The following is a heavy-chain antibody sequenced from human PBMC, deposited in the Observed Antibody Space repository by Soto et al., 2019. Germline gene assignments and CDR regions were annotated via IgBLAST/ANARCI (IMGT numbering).Heavy chain of an antibody. CDR2: INPSGGST. J-gene: IGHJ6*02. CDR1: GYTFTSYY. V-gene: IGHV1-46*01. D-gene: IGHD3-22*01. CDR3: ARDLGDYYDSSGYYNYYYYGMDV. Sequence: ASVKVSCTASGYTFTSYYMHWVLQAPVQVLGRMAIINPSGGSTSYVQKFQGRVTMTRDTSTSTVYMELSSLRSEDTAVYYCARDLGDYYDSSGYYNYYYYGMDVWGQGTTVTVSS.